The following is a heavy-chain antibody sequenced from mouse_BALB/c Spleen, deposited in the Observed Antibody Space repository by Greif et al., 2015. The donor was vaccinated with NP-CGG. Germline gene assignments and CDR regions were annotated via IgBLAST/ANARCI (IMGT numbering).Heavy chain of an antibody. CDR1: GFTFSSFG. D-gene: IGHD1-1*01. CDR3: ARRGDNNYYGSRHAMDY. J-gene: IGHJ4*01. Sequence: EVQLVESGGGLVQPGGSRKLSCAASGFTFSSFGMHWVRQAPEKGLEWVAYISSGSSTIYYADTVKGRFTISRDNPKNTLFLQMTSLRSEDTAMYYCARRGDNNYYGSRHAMDYWGQGTSVTVSS. V-gene: IGHV5-17*02. CDR2: ISSGSSTI.